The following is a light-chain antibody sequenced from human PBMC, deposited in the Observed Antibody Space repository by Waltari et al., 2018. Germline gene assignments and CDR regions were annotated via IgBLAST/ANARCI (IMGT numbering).Light chain of an antibody. CDR1: QSLVHSDGNTY. V-gene: IGKV2-24*01. CDR2: KIS. Sequence: DIVLTQTPLSSPVTLGQPASISCRSSQSLVHSDGNTYLSWHQQRPGQPPRLLTYKISNPFSGVPDRLSSRVAGTDITLKISRVEAEDVVVYYCMQTTRFWTFGQGTRVEIK. J-gene: IGKJ1*01. CDR3: MQTTRFWT.